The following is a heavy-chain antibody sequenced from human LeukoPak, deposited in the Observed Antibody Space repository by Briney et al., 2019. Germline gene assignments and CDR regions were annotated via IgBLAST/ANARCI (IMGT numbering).Heavy chain of an antibody. CDR3: APSVRSGGSYYFDY. Sequence: ASVKVSSKASGDSFTKYYIHWVRQAPGQGLEWMGIINPSDGSTTYTQKFQGRVTMTTDTSTSTVNMELSSLRSEDTAVYYCAPSVRSGGSYYFDYWGQGTLVTVSS. V-gene: IGHV1-46*01. CDR2: INPSDGST. J-gene: IGHJ4*02. CDR1: GDSFTKYY. D-gene: IGHD2-15*01.